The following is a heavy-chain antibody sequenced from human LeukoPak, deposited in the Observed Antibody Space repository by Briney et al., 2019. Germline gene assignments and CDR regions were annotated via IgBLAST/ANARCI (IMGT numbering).Heavy chain of an antibody. CDR1: EFTVSRNY. D-gene: IGHD5-24*01. CDR2: IFSNGDT. V-gene: IGHV3-53*01. J-gene: IGHJ4*02. Sequence: GGSLRLSCTASEFTVSRNYMLWVRQARGKGLEWVALIFSNGDTHYADSVKGRFTISRDTSKNTVSLQTNSLRVEDTAMYYCTRDQMNYWGQGTLVTVSS. CDR3: TRDQMNY.